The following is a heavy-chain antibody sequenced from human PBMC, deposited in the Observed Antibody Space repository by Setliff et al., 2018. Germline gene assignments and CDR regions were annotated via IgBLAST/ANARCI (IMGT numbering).Heavy chain of an antibody. CDR2: IKTTSEGGTV. CDR3: TRGRGDTAVVDRWHYYYYYMDV. CDR1: GLTLNNVW. D-gene: IGHD5-18*01. Sequence: GGSLRLSCTASGLTLNNVWMNWVRQTPGKGLEWVGRIKTTSEGGTVDYAAPVKGRFTISRDDSKDTLYLQMNSLKTEDTAVYFCTRGRGDTAVVDRWHYYYYYMDVWGTGTTVTVSS. J-gene: IGHJ6*03. V-gene: IGHV3-15*01.